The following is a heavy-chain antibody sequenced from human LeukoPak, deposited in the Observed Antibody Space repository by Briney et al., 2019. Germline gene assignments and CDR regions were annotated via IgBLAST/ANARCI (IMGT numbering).Heavy chain of an antibody. Sequence: PGGSLRPSCAASGFTFDDYAMHWVRQASGKGLEWVSGISWNSGSIGYADSVKGRFTISRDNAKNSLYLQMNSLRAEDTALYYCAKDRGYSILNWFDPWGQGTLVTVSS. CDR2: ISWNSGSI. V-gene: IGHV3-9*01. J-gene: IGHJ5*02. D-gene: IGHD4-11*01. CDR1: GFTFDDYA. CDR3: AKDRGYSILNWFDP.